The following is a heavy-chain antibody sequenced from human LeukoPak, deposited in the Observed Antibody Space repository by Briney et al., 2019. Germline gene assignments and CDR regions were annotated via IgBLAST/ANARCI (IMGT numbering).Heavy chain of an antibody. Sequence: ASVKVSCKASGYTFTAYYMHWVRQAPGQGLEWMGWINPNSGGTNYAQKFQGWVTMTRDTSISTAYMELSRLRSDDTAVYYCARGKPIQDFYYGSGSPPYFDYWGQGTLVTVSS. D-gene: IGHD3-10*01. CDR3: ARGKPIQDFYYGSGSPPYFDY. J-gene: IGHJ4*02. V-gene: IGHV1-2*04. CDR1: GYTFTAYY. CDR2: INPNSGGT.